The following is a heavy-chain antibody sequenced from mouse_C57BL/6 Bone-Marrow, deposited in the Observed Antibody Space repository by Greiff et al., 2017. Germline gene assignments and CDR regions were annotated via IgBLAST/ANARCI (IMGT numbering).Heavy chain of an antibody. CDR1: AYTFTSYG. Sequence: VKLVESVAELARPGASVKLSCQASAYTFTSYGISWVKQRTGQGLEWIGEIYPRSGNTYYNEKFKGKATLTADKSSSTAYMELRSLTSEDSAVYFCARGNDYYYYAMDYWGQGTSVTASS. CDR2: IYPRSGNT. D-gene: IGHD2-4*01. V-gene: IGHV1-81*01. CDR3: ARGNDYYYYAMDY. J-gene: IGHJ4*01.